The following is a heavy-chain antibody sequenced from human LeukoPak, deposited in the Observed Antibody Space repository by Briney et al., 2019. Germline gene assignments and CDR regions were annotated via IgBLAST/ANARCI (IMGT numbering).Heavy chain of an antibody. Sequence: GGSLRLSCAASGFTVSSNYMSWVRQAPGKGLEWVSVIYSGGSTYYADSVKGRFTISRDNSKNTLYLQMNSLRAEDTAVYYCAKDRPTYYDSSGYYREDWGQGTLVTVSS. CDR2: IYSGGST. CDR1: GFTVSSNY. J-gene: IGHJ4*02. D-gene: IGHD3-22*01. V-gene: IGHV3-53*01. CDR3: AKDRPTYYDSSGYYRED.